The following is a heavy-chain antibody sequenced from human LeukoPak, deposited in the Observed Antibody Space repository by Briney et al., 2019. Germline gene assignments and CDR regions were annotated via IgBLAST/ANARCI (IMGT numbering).Heavy chain of an antibody. Sequence: PSGTLSLTCAVSGCSLSSRNWWSWVRQPPGKGLEWIGETYHSGSTNYNPSLKSRVTISVDKSKNQFSLKLSSVTAADTAVYYCARFPYCGGDCYSTDYWGQGTLVTVSS. D-gene: IGHD2-21*02. CDR3: ARFPYCGGDCYSTDY. V-gene: IGHV4-4*02. J-gene: IGHJ4*02. CDR1: GCSLSSRNW. CDR2: TYHSGST.